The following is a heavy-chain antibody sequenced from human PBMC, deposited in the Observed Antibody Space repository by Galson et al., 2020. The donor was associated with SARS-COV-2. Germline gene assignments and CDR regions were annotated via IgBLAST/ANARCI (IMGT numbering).Heavy chain of an antibody. J-gene: IGHJ4*02. CDR1: GYSFTTYW. CDR3: ARRVATEEFFDY. Sequence: GESLKISCKGSGYSFTTYWIGWVRQMPGKGLEWLGIIYPGDSDTRYSPSFQGQVTISADKSINTAYLQWSSLKASDTAMYYCARRVATEEFFDYWGQGTLVTVSS. CDR2: IYPGDSDT. D-gene: IGHD2-15*01. V-gene: IGHV5-51*01.